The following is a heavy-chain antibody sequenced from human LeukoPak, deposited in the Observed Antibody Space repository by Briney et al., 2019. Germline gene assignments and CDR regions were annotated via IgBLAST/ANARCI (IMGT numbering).Heavy chain of an antibody. J-gene: IGHJ6*02. V-gene: IGHV3-7*03. CDR3: ARGGGLDV. CDR2: ISHNGNVN. CDR1: GFTFSSYW. D-gene: IGHD3-16*01. Sequence: GGSLRLSCAASGFTFSSYWMNWARQAPGKGLEWVASISHNGNVNYYVDSGKGRFTISRDNAKNSLYLQMSNLRAEDTAVYFCARGGGLDVWGQGATVTVSS.